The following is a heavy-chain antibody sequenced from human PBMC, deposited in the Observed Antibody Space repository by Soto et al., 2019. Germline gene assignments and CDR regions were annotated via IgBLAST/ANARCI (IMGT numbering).Heavy chain of an antibody. Sequence: SVKVSCKASGGTFSSYAISWVRQAPGQGLEWMGGIIPIFGTANYAQKFQGRVTITADESTSTAYMELSSLRSEDTAVYYCARSAVAAPYFDYWGQGTLVTVSS. V-gene: IGHV1-69*13. J-gene: IGHJ4*02. CDR2: IIPIFGTA. D-gene: IGHD6-19*01. CDR3: ARSAVAAPYFDY. CDR1: GGTFSSYA.